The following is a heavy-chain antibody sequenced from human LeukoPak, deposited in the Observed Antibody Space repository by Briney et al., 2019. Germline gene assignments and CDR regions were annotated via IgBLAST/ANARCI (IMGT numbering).Heavy chain of an antibody. J-gene: IGHJ4*02. CDR3: ARQFAY. CDR2: IGSSGTI. CDR1: GFTFNTYD. Sequence: PGGSLRLSCAASGFTFNTYDMNWVRQPPGKGLEWVSYIGSSGTIYYADSVKGRFTISRDNAKESLYLQMNSLRDEDTAVYYCARQFAYSGQGTLVTVSS. V-gene: IGHV3-69-1*01.